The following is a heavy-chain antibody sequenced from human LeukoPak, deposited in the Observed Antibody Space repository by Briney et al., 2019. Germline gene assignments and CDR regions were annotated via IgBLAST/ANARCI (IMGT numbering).Heavy chain of an antibody. D-gene: IGHD6-13*01. Sequence: GGSLRLSCAASGFTFSSYAMSWVRQAPGKGLEWVSAISFSGTNTYYADSVKGRFTMSRDNSKNTLYLQMNSLRAEDTAVYYCAKYTQQHYYFDYWGQGTLVTVSS. V-gene: IGHV3-23*01. CDR1: GFTFSSYA. CDR2: ISFSGTNT. J-gene: IGHJ4*02. CDR3: AKYTQQHYYFDY.